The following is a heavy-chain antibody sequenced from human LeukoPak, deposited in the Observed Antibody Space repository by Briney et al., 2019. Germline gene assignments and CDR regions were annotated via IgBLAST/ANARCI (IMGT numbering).Heavy chain of an antibody. V-gene: IGHV3-23*01. Sequence: GGSLRLSCAASGFTFSSYWMSWVRQAPGKGLEWVSAVSGSGDNTYYADSVKGRFTISRDNSKNTLYLQMNGLRAEDTAVYYCAKEYNWRRFDYWGQGTQVTVSS. CDR3: AKEYNWRRFDY. J-gene: IGHJ4*02. CDR1: GFTFSSYW. D-gene: IGHD1-1*01. CDR2: VSGSGDNT.